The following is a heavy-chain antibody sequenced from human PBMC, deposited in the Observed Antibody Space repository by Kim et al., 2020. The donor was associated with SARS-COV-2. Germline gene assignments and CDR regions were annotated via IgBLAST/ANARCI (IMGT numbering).Heavy chain of an antibody. D-gene: IGHD2-2*01. CDR1: GDSVSSNSAA. CDR3: ARDQAAMPEYYYYYYGMDV. Sequence: SQTLSLTCAISGDSVSSNSAAWNWIRQSPSRGLEWLGRTYYRSKWYNDYAVSVKSRITINPDTSKNQFSLQLNSVTPEDTAVYYCARDQAAMPEYYYYYYGMDVWGQGTTVTVSS. V-gene: IGHV6-1*01. J-gene: IGHJ6*02. CDR2: TYYRSKWYN.